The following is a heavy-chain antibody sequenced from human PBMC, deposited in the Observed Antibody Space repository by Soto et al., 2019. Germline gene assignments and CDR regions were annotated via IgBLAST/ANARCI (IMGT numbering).Heavy chain of an antibody. CDR1: GFTFSSYD. Sequence: EVQLVESGGGLVQPGGSLRLSCAASGFTFSSYDMHWVRQATGKGLEWVSAIGTAGDTYYPGSVKGRFTISRENAKNSLYLQMNSLRAEDTAVYYCARAGNYYDSSGYDYWGQGTLVTVSS. V-gene: IGHV3-13*01. CDR3: ARAGNYYDSSGYDY. D-gene: IGHD3-22*01. CDR2: IGTAGDT. J-gene: IGHJ4*02.